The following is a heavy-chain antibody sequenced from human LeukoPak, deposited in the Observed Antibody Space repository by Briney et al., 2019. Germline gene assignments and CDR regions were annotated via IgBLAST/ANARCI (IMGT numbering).Heavy chain of an antibody. V-gene: IGHV1-8*01. CDR1: GYTFTSYG. CDR2: MNPKSGNT. D-gene: IGHD3-10*01. Sequence: ASVKVSCKASGYTFTSYGINWVRQATGQGLEWMGWMNPKSGNTGYAQKFQGRVTMTRNTSISTAYMELSSLRSEDTAVYYCARGRGSKGFGQIYYYYGMDVWGQGTTVTVSS. J-gene: IGHJ6*02. CDR3: ARGRGSKGFGQIYYYYGMDV.